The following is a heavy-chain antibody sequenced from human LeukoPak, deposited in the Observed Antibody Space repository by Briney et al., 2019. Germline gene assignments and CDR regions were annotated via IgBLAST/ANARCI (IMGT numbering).Heavy chain of an antibody. Sequence: GGSLRLSCAASGFTFSSYEMNWARQAPGKGLEWVSYISSSGSTIYYADSVKGRFTISRDNAKNSLYLQMNSLRAEDTAVYYCAKDMSGGDCPDYWGQGTLVTVSS. CDR1: GFTFSSYE. D-gene: IGHD2-21*02. J-gene: IGHJ4*02. CDR3: AKDMSGGDCPDY. V-gene: IGHV3-48*03. CDR2: ISSSGSTI.